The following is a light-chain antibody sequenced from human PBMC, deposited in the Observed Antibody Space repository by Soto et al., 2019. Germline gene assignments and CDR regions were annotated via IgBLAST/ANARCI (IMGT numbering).Light chain of an antibody. V-gene: IGKV1-6*01. CDR3: LQDYTYPWT. CDR2: AAS. CDR1: QAIRND. J-gene: IGKJ1*01. Sequence: AIQMTQSPSSLSASIGDRVTISCRASQAIRNDLAWYQQKPGKAPKLLIYAASSLPSGVPSRFSGSGSGTDFTFTISSLQPEDFATYYCLQDYTYPWTFGQGTKVEIK.